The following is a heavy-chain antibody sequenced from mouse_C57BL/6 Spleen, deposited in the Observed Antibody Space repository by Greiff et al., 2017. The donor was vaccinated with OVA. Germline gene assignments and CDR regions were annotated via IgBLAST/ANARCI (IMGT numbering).Heavy chain of an antibody. D-gene: IGHD1-1*01. Sequence: VQLQQSGAELARPGASVKLSCKASGYTFTSYGISWVKQRTGQGLEWIGEIYPRSGNTYYNEKFKGKATLTADKSSSTAYMELRSLTSEDSAVYFCAKGGEFITTVGDFFDYWGQGTTLTVSS. CDR1: GYTFTSYG. J-gene: IGHJ2*01. V-gene: IGHV1-81*01. CDR2: IYPRSGNT. CDR3: AKGGEFITTVGDFFDY.